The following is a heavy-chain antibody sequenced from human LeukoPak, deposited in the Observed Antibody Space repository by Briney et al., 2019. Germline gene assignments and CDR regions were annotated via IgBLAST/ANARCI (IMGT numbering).Heavy chain of an antibody. CDR3: ARVEPRDTFDYDSSGYRFFAY. J-gene: IGHJ4*02. CDR2: ISGGGATT. V-gene: IGHV3-23*01. Sequence: GGSLRLSCAASGFTFSSYAMSWVRQAPGKGLEWVSAISGGGATTYYTDSVKGRFTISRDNSKNTLYLQMNSLRAEDTAVYYCARVEPRDTFDYDSSGYRFFAYWGQGTLVTVSS. CDR1: GFTFSSYA. D-gene: IGHD3-22*01.